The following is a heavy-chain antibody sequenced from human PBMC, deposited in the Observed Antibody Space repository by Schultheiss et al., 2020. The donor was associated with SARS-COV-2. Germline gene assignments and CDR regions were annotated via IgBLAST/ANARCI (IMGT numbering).Heavy chain of an antibody. J-gene: IGHJ4*02. CDR1: GSSISGYF. Sequence: SETLSLTCAISGSSISGYFWTWIRQPPGKGLEQVGNIYYTGITKYNPSLKSRVTISIDTSKNQFSLKLASVTAADTAVYFCARATRVEQLFSVRGGHLDYWGRGTQVTVSS. CDR3: ARATRVEQLFSVRGGHLDY. CDR2: IYYTGIT. V-gene: IGHV4-59*01. D-gene: IGHD3-10*01.